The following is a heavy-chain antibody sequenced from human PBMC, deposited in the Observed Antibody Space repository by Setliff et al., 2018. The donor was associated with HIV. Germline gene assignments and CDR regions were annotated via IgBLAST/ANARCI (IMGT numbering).Heavy chain of an antibody. Sequence: SETLSLTCAVSGYSISSGHYWGWIRQPPGKGLEWIGNIHYRGGTSYNPSLKSRLTLSVDTSKNQFSLKLNFVTTADTATYYCTADRASVWYGHWGQGTLVTVSS. J-gene: IGHJ5*02. CDR3: TADRASVWYGH. CDR1: GYSISSGHY. CDR2: IHYRGGT. D-gene: IGHD6-19*01. V-gene: IGHV4-38-2*01.